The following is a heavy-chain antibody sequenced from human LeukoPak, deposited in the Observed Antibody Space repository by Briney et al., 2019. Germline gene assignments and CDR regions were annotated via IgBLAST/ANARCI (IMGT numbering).Heavy chain of an antibody. D-gene: IGHD6-19*01. CDR1: GYTFTSYY. V-gene: IGHV1-46*01. J-gene: IGHJ3*02. CDR3: ARSAGVLFAFDI. CDR2: INPSGGST. Sequence: ASVKVSCKASGYTFTSYYMHWVRQAPGLGLEWMGIINPSGGSTSYAQKFRGRVTMTRDTSTSTVYMELSSLRSEDTAVYYCARSAGVLFAFDIWGQGTMVTVSS.